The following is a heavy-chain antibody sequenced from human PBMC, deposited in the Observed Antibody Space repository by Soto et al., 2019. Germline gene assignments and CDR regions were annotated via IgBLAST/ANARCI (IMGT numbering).Heavy chain of an antibody. CDR1: GLTFSSAW. V-gene: IGHV3-15*01. D-gene: IGHD3-3*01. CDR2: IKWRSDGETT. J-gene: IGHJ5*02. Sequence: EVQLVESGGGLVKPGGSLRLSCAVSGLTFSSAWMRWVRQAPGKGLECVGRIKWRSDGETTDYAAPVKDTFTISRDDAKNMLYLQMNSLEHEDTAVYYCVKFWTTWGQGTRVTVSS. CDR3: VKFWTT.